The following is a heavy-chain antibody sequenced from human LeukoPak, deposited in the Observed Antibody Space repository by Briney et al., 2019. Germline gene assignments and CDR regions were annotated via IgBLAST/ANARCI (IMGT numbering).Heavy chain of an antibody. D-gene: IGHD3-3*01. V-gene: IGHV1-18*01. CDR3: ARVGAAVLVHYDFWSGRNYYFDY. CDR1: GYTFTSYG. J-gene: IGHJ4*02. Sequence: GASVKVSCKASGYTFTSYGISWVRQAPGQGLEWMGWISAYNGNTNYAQKLQGRVTMTTDTSTSTAYMELRSLRSDDTAVYYCARVGAAVLVHYDFWSGRNYYFDYWGQGTLVTVSS. CDR2: ISAYNGNT.